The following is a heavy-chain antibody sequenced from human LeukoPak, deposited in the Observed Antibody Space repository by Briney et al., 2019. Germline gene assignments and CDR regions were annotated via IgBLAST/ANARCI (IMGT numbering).Heavy chain of an antibody. CDR2: ISGSGGST. CDR3: ARGYSGYGDPSDAFDI. V-gene: IGHV3-23*01. D-gene: IGHD5-12*01. Sequence: GGSLRLSCAASGFTFSIYSMSWVRQAPGKGLEWVSAISGSGGSTYYADSVKGRFTISRDNSKNTLYLQMNSLRAEDTAVHYSARGYSGYGDPSDAFDIWGQGTMVTVSS. J-gene: IGHJ3*02. CDR1: GFTFSIYS.